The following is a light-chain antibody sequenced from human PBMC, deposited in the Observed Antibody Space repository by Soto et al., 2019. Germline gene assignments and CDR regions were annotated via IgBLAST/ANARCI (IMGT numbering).Light chain of an antibody. V-gene: IGKV1-5*01. CDR2: DVS. CDR1: QSIVTY. CDR3: QHYKMYSPWT. J-gene: IGKJ1*01. Sequence: DIQMTQSPSSLSASVWDRVTITCRASQSIVTYLNWYLQKPGKAPKLLIYDVSSLQSGVPSRFSGSGSGTEFTLTISSLQPDDFATYYCQHYKMYSPWTFGQGTKVDIK.